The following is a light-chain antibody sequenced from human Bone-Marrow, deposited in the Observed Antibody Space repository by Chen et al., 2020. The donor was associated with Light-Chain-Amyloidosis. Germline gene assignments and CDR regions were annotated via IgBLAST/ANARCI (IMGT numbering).Light chain of an antibody. Sequence: NFMLTQPHSASESPGKKVIISCTRSSGSIATNYVQWYQQRPGRSPTTVIYEDDQRPSVVPDQFSGSIDRSSNSASLTISGLKTEDEADYCCQSYQGSSQGVFGGGTKLTVL. CDR3: QSYQGSSQGV. J-gene: IGLJ3*02. CDR1: SGSIATNY. CDR2: EDD. V-gene: IGLV6-57*01.